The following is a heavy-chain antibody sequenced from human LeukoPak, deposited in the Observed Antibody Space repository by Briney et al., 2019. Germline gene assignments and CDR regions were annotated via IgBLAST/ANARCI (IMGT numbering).Heavy chain of an antibody. V-gene: IGHV4-38-2*02. J-gene: IGHJ4*02. Sequence: PSETLSLTCTVSGYSISSGYYWGWIRQPPGKGLEWIGSIYHSGSTYYNPSLKSRVTISVDTSKNQFSLKLSSETAADTAVYYCARESRNDFDYWGQGTLVTVSS. CDR2: IYHSGST. CDR1: GYSISSGYY. CDR3: ARESRNDFDY.